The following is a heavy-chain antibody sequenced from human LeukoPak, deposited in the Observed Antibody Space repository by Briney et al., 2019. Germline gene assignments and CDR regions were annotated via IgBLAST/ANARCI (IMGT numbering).Heavy chain of an antibody. CDR3: AKFAGGSFYYYYMDV. J-gene: IGHJ6*03. V-gene: IGHV3-23*01. CDR1: GFTFSSYA. D-gene: IGHD3-16*01. CDR2: ISGSGGST. Sequence: GGSLRLSCAASGFTFSSYAMSWVRQAPGKGLEWVPAISGSGGSTYYADSVKGRFTISRDNSKNTLYLQMNSLRAEDTAVYYCAKFAGGSFYYYYMDVWGKGTTVTVSS.